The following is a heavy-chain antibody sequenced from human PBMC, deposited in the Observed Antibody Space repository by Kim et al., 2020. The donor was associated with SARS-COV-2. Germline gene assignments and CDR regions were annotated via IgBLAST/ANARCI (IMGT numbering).Heavy chain of an antibody. Sequence: GGSLRLSCAASGFTFSSYEMNWVRQAPGKGLEWVSYISSSGSTIYYADSVKGRFTISRDNAKNSLYLQMNSLRAEDTAVYYCARGPDYDILTGYPPGMDVWGQGTTVTVSS. V-gene: IGHV3-48*03. CDR2: ISSSGSTI. CDR3: ARGPDYDILTGYPPGMDV. CDR1: GFTFSSYE. J-gene: IGHJ6*02. D-gene: IGHD3-9*01.